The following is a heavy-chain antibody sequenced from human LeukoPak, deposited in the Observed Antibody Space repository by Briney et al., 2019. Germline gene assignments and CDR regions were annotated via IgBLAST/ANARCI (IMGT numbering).Heavy chain of an antibody. J-gene: IGHJ5*02. V-gene: IGHV4-59*01. Sequence: SETLSLTCTVSGGSISSYYWSWIRQPPGKGLEWIGYIYYSGSTNYNPSLKSRVTMSLDTSKNQLSLKLSSVTAADTAVYYCTRGWQQLVRGWFDPWGQGTLVTVSS. CDR3: TRGWQQLVRGWFDP. CDR1: GGSISSYY. D-gene: IGHD6-13*01. CDR2: IYYSGST.